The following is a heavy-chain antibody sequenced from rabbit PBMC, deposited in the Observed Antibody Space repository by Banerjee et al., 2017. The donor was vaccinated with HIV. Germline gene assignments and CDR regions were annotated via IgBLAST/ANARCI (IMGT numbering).Heavy chain of an antibody. CDR3: ARDVGNNAWPYFAL. D-gene: IGHD6-1*01. Sequence: QEQLEESGGVLVKPEGSLTLTCTASGFTLSSSYWIYWVRQAPGKGLEWIACIGAGSSGSTYYASWAKGRFTISKTSSTTVTLQMTSLTAADTATYFCARDVGNNAWPYFALWGPGTLVTVS. J-gene: IGHJ4*01. CDR2: IGAGSSGST. CDR1: GFTLSSSYW. V-gene: IGHV1S45*01.